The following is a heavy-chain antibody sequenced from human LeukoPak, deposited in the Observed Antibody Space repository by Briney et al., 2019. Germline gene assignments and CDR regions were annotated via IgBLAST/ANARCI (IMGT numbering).Heavy chain of an antibody. Sequence: GGSLRLSCAASGFTFSSYSMNWVRQAPGKGLEWVSSISSSSSYIYYADSVKGRFTISRDNAKNSLYLQMNSLRAEDTAVYYCARGEVDTAMGLDYWGQGTLVTVSS. J-gene: IGHJ4*02. D-gene: IGHD5-18*01. CDR3: ARGEVDTAMGLDY. CDR2: ISSSSSYI. V-gene: IGHV3-21*01. CDR1: GFTFSSYS.